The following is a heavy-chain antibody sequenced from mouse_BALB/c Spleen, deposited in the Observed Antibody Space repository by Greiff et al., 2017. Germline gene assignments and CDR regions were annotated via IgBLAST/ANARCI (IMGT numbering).Heavy chain of an antibody. CDR1: GFNIKDYY. D-gene: IGHD2-1*01. J-gene: IGHJ4*01. V-gene: IGHV14-4*02. CDR2: IDPENGDT. Sequence: VQLQQSGAELVRSGASVKLSCTASGFNIKDYYMHWVKQRPEQGLEWIGWIDPENGDTEYAPKFQGKATMTADTSSNTAYLQLSSLTSEDTAVYYCNANYGNYAMDYWGQGTSVTVSS. CDR3: NANYGNYAMDY.